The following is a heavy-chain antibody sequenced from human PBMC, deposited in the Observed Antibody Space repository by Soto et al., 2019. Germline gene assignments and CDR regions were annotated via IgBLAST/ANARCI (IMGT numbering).Heavy chain of an antibody. J-gene: IGHJ5*01. CDR3: ARSSGSYSKWFDS. V-gene: IGHV3-33*01. CDR1: GFAFGNYG. D-gene: IGHD3-10*01. CDR2: IWSDGSSK. Sequence: GGSLRLSCAASGFAFGNYGIHWVRQAPGKGLEWVAVIWSDGSSKYYGDSVKGRFTISRDNSKNTVYLQMNSLRAEDTAVYYCARSSGSYSKWFDSWGQGTLVTVSS.